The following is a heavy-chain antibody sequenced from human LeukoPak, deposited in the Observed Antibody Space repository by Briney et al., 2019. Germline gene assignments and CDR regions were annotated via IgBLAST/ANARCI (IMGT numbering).Heavy chain of an antibody. CDR2: MNPKSANT. CDR3: ARGPPESRSSDY. D-gene: IGHD6-13*01. Sequence: GASVKVSCKASGYTFTSYDINWVRQAPGQGLEWMGWMNPKSANTGYAQKFQGRVTMTRNTSISTAYMEVTSLRSEDTAVYYCARGPPESRSSDYWGQGTLVTVSS. J-gene: IGHJ4*02. V-gene: IGHV1-8*01. CDR1: GYTFTSYD.